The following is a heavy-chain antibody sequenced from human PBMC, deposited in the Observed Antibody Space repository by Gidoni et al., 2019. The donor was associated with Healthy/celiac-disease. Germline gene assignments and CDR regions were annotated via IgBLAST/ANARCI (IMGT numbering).Heavy chain of an antibody. Sequence: QVQLVESGGGVVQPGRSLRLSCAESGFTFSSYGMHWVRQGPGKGLEWVAVIWYDGSNKYYADSVKGRFTISRDNSKNTLYLQMNSLRAEDTAVYYCARDSEGRQQWTDYYYYGMDVWGQGTTVTVSS. CDR1: GFTFSSYG. V-gene: IGHV3-33*01. CDR2: IWYDGSNK. D-gene: IGHD6-19*01. J-gene: IGHJ6*02. CDR3: ARDSEGRQQWTDYYYYGMDV.